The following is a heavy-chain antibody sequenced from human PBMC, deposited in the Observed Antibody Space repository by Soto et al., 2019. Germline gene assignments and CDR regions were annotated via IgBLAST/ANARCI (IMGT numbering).Heavy chain of an antibody. D-gene: IGHD6-13*01. CDR1: GVIFSDHF. V-gene: IGHV3-72*01. J-gene: IGHJ4*02. Sequence: EVQLVESGGGLVQPGGSLRLSCAASGVIFSDHFMEWVRQSPGKGLEWVGRAKNKIGHYMSEYAAFVKGRFTISRDEAIYSLFLQMHSLAPEDTAVYYCTRPQPSSSDWHYYWGQGLLLTVSA. CDR3: TRPQPSSSDWHYY. CDR2: AKNKIGHYMS.